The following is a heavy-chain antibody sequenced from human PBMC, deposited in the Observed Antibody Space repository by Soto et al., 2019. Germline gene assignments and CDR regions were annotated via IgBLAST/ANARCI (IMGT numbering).Heavy chain of an antibody. CDR1: GFTFSSYW. CDR2: INSDGSST. CDR3: ARDDVMTTVTVIDY. V-gene: IGHV3-74*01. D-gene: IGHD4-17*01. Sequence: GGSLRLSCAASGFTFSSYWMHWVRQAPGKGLVWVSLINSDGSSTSYADSVKGRFTISRDNSKNTLYLQMNSLRAEDTAVYYCARDDVMTTVTVIDYWGQGTLVTVSS. J-gene: IGHJ4*02.